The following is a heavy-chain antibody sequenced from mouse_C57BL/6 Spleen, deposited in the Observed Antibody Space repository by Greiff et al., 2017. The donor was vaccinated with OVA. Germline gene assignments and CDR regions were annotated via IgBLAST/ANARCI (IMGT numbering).Heavy chain of an antibody. CDR3: ARREVFAMDY. CDR2: INPNNGGT. Sequence: VQLQQSGPELVKPGASVKISCKASGYTFTDYYMNWVKQSHGKSLEWIGDINPNNGGTSYNQKFKGKATLTVDKSSSTAYMELRSLTSEDSAVYYCARREVFAMDYWGQGTSVTVSS. CDR1: GYTFTDYY. V-gene: IGHV1-26*01. J-gene: IGHJ4*01.